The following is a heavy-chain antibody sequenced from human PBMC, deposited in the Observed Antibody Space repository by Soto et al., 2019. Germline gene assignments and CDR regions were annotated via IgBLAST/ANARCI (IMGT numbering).Heavy chain of an antibody. CDR3: ARGLDDYVWGSYRTNFDY. D-gene: IGHD3-16*02. CDR2: INHSGST. J-gene: IGHJ4*02. Sequence: QVQLQQWGAGLLKPSETLSLTRAVYGGSFSGYYWSWIRQPPGKGLEWIGEINHSGSTNYNPSLKSRVTISVDTSKNQFSLKLSSVTAADTAVYYCARGLDDYVWGSYRTNFDYWGQGTLVTVSS. V-gene: IGHV4-34*01. CDR1: GGSFSGYY.